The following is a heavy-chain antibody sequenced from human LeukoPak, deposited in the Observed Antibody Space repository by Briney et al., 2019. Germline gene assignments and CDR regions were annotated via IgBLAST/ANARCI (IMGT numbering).Heavy chain of an antibody. J-gene: IGHJ4*02. CDR1: GFTFSTYG. CDR2: IRYDGSKK. V-gene: IGHV3-30*02. CDR3: STIDY. Sequence: GGSLRLSCAASGFTFSTYGMHWVRQAPGTGLEWVALIRYDGSKKYYADSVKGRFTISRDNSKNTLYLQMNSLRAEDTAAYYCSTIDYWGQGTLVTVSS.